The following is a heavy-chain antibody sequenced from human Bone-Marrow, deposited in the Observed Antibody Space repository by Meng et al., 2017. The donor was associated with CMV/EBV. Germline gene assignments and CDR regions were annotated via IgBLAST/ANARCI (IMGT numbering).Heavy chain of an antibody. V-gene: IGHV3-30*04. CDR1: GFTFSSYA. CDR2: ISYDGSNK. CDR3: ASISVAGTDAFDY. D-gene: IGHD6-19*01. J-gene: IGHJ4*02. Sequence: GGSLRLSCAASGFTFSSYAMHWVRQAPGKGLEWVAVISYDGSNKYYADSVKGRFTISRDNSKNTLYLQMNSLRAEDTAVYYCASISVAGTDAFDYWGQGNLVNVSS.